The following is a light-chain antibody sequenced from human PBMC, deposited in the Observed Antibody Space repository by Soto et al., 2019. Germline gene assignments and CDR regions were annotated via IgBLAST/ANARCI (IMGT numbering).Light chain of an antibody. CDR2: DAS. CDR3: QQYSTLIT. J-gene: IGKJ5*01. Sequence: DIHMTQSPSSLSASVGDRFTITCQASQDVSNYLNWYQQKLGKAPELLIYDASNLETGVPSRFSGSGSGTYFSFTISSLQPEDFATYYCQQYSTLITFGQGTRLEIK. CDR1: QDVSNY. V-gene: IGKV1-33*01.